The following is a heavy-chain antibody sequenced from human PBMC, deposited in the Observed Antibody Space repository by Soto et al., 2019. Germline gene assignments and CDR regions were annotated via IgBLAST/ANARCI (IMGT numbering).Heavy chain of an antibody. D-gene: IGHD4-17*01. CDR2: INRNGVST. CDR3: ARDRRFRVTTVTANWFDP. V-gene: IGHV3-20*01. CDR1: GFTFDEYG. J-gene: IGHJ5*02. Sequence: EVQLVESGGGVVRPGGSLRLSCAASGFTFDEYGMSWVRQAPGKGREWVSGINRNGVSTGYEDSVKGRFTISRDNAKNSLYLQMNSQRAADTALYHCARDRRFRVTTVTANWFDPWGQGTLVTVSS.